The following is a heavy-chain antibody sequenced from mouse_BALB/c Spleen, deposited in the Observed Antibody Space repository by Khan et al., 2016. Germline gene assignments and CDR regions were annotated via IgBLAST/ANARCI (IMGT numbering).Heavy chain of an antibody. J-gene: IGHJ3*01. CDR2: LWGDGST. CDR1: GFSVTGFP. D-gene: IGHD2-4*01. V-gene: IGHV2-6-7*01. Sequence: VQLQESGPGLVAPSQSLSITCTVPGFSVTGFPVNWVRQPPGKGLVWLGVLWGDGSTDYDSVLKSRLSISKDDSKRQVFFNMNSLQTDDTARYYCASYYDYGEGFAYWSQGTRDTIST. CDR3: ASYYDYGEGFAY.